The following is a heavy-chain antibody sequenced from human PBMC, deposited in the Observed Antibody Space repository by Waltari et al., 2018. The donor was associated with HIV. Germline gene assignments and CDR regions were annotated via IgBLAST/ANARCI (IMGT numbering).Heavy chain of an antibody. D-gene: IGHD3-10*01. CDR3: ATDFKARGLEPSFLDS. CDR1: GFNFSSFG. J-gene: IGHJ4*02. V-gene: IGHV3-30*02. CDR2: TPYDGSDG. Sequence: VRLVESGGGVIQPGGSLSLSCTASGFNFSSFGFHWVRQVPGKGLDWVAFTPYDGSDGYYLTSVKGRFTIAKDNSRCILTLQMNSLRPEDTALYFCATDFKARGLEPSFLDSWGQGTLVTVAS.